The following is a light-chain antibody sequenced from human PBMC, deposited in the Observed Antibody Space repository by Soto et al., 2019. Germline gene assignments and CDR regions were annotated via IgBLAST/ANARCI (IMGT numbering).Light chain of an antibody. CDR3: QQYGSLPFT. CDR2: GAS. J-gene: IGKJ3*01. CDR1: QSVSSSN. Sequence: EIVLTQSPGTLSLSPRERATLSCRASQSVSSSNLAWYQQKPGQAPRLLISGASSRATGIPDRFSGSGSGADFTLTISRLEPEDFAAYYGQQYGSLPFTFGPGTKVDI. V-gene: IGKV3-20*01.